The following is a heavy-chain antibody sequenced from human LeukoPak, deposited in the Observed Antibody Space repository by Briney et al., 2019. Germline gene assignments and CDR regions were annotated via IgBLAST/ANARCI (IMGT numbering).Heavy chain of an antibody. V-gene: IGHV1-18*01. CDR2: ISAYNGNT. J-gene: IGHJ4*02. CDR3: AREPSGLLFDY. D-gene: IGHD6-25*01. Sequence: GASVKVSCKASGYTFTSYGISWVRQAPGQGLEWMGWISAYNGNTNYAKKFQGRVTLTTDTSTSTAYMELRGLTSDDTAVYYCAREPSGLLFDYWGLGTLVTVSS. CDR1: GYTFTSYG.